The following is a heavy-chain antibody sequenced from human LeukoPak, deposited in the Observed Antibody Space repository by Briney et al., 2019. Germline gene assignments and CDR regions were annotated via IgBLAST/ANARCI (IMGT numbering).Heavy chain of an antibody. V-gene: IGHV3-53*01. Sequence: QSGESLRLSCAASGFTVNGNYMSWVRQAPGKGLEWVSIIFGGGSTYYADSVKGRFTISRENSKNTLYLQMDTLRAEDTAVYYCARDGNGMDVWGQGTTVTVSS. CDR2: IFGGGST. J-gene: IGHJ6*02. CDR3: ARDGNGMDV. CDR1: GFTVNGNY.